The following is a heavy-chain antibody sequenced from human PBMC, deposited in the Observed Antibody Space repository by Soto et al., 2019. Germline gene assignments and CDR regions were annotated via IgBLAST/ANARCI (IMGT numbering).Heavy chain of an antibody. J-gene: IGHJ4*02. D-gene: IGHD3-22*01. Sequence: EVQLVESGGGLVQPGGSLRLSCAVSGFTLSDHYIDWVRQAPGKGLEWVGRSRDKANGYSTQYAASLKGRFTTSRDDSKNSLYLQMNSLKTGDTAVYYCVRATYFSHISGYSLCFDYWGQGTLVTASS. V-gene: IGHV3-72*01. CDR3: VRATYFSHISGYSLCFDY. CDR1: GFTLSDHY. CDR2: SRDKANGYST.